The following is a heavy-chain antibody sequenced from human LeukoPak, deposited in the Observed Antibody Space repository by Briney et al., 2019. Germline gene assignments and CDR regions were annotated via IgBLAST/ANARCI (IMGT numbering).Heavy chain of an antibody. D-gene: IGHD5-18*01. J-gene: IGHJ4*02. Sequence: GGSLRLSCAASGFTFSSYAMNWVRQAPGKGLEWVSALSGSGGSTYYADSVKGRFTISRDNSKNTLYLQMNSLRAEDTAVYYCAKAMGYSYAYYFDYWGQGTLVNVSS. CDR3: AKAMGYSYAYYFDY. CDR1: GFTFSSYA. CDR2: LSGSGGST. V-gene: IGHV3-23*01.